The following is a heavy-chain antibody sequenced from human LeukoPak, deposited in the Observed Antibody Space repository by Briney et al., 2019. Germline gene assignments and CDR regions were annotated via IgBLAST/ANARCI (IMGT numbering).Heavy chain of an antibody. V-gene: IGHV1-46*01. D-gene: IGHD5-12*01. Sequence: ASVKVSCKASGYTFTSYYMHWARQAPGQGLEWMGIINPSGGSTSYAQKFQGRVTMTRDTSTSTVYMELSSLRSEDTAVYYCASLAQVAYDPHDAFDIWGQGTMVTVSS. CDR2: INPSGGST. CDR1: GYTFTSYY. J-gene: IGHJ3*02. CDR3: ASLAQVAYDPHDAFDI.